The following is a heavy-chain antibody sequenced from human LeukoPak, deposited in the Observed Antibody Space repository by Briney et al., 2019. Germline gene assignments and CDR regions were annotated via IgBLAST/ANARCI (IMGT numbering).Heavy chain of an antibody. CDR1: GGSISSSRYY. Sequence: SETLSLTCTVSGGSISSSRYYWGWIRQPPGKGLEWIASILYSGSTFYNPSLKSRLTISVDTSKNQFSLKLTSVTATDAAVYYCARAIYSGSYSYSHTYFDSWGQGTLVTVSS. D-gene: IGHD1-26*01. J-gene: IGHJ4*02. CDR2: ILYSGST. V-gene: IGHV4-39*01. CDR3: ARAIYSGSYSYSHTYFDS.